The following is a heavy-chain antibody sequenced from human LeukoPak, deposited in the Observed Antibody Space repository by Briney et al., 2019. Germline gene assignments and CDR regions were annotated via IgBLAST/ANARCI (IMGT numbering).Heavy chain of an antibody. CDR2: IYSGGST. J-gene: IGHJ4*02. D-gene: IGHD6-13*01. CDR3: ARSLPYGTTWYGRSDF. CDR1: GFTVSSNY. V-gene: IGHV3-53*01. Sequence: GGSLRLSYAASGFTVSSNYMSWVRRAPGKGLEWVSVIYSGGSTYYADSVKGRFTISRDNSKNTLYLQMNSLRAEDTAIYYCARSLPYGTTWYGRSDFWGQGTLVTVSS.